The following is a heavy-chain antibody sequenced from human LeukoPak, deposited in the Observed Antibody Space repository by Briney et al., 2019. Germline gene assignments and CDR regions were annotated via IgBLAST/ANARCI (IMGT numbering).Heavy chain of an antibody. CDR3: ARDRDGYNYNWFDP. CDR2: INPNSGGT. CDR1: GYTFIGYY. Sequence: ASVKVSCKASGYTFIGYYMHWVRQAPGQGLEWMGWINPNSGGTNYAQKFQGRVTMTRDTSISTAYMELSRLRSDDTAVYYCARDRDGYNYNWFDPWGQGTLVTVSS. D-gene: IGHD5-24*01. J-gene: IGHJ5*02. V-gene: IGHV1-2*02.